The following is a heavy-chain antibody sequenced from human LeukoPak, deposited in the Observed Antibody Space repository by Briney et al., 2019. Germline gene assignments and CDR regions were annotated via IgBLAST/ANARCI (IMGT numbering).Heavy chain of an antibody. CDR1: GFTFSSYE. CDR3: ARDDDFWSGSVYYYYGMDV. J-gene: IGHJ6*02. CDR2: ISSSGSTI. V-gene: IGHV3-48*03. Sequence: QPAGSLRLSCAASGFTFSSYEMNWVRQAPGKGREWVSYISSSGSTIYYADSVKGRFTSSRDNAKNSLYLKMNSLRAEDTAVYDCARDDDFWSGSVYYYYGMDVWGQGTTVTVSS. D-gene: IGHD3-3*01.